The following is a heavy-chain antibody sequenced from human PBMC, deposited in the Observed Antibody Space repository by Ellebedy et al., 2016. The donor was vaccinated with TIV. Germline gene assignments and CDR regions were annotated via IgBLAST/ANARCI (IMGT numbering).Heavy chain of an antibody. CDR3: AAHYGSGPFDP. V-gene: IGHV4-59*08. D-gene: IGHD3-10*01. CDR2: IYYSGGA. CDR1: GDSISSYY. Sequence: MPSETLSLTCSISGDSISSYYWSWIRQSPLKGLEWIGYIYYSGGAVYNPSLKSRVTISVDTSKNQFSLKLSSVTAADTAVYYCAAHYGSGPFDPWGQGTLVTVSS. J-gene: IGHJ5*02.